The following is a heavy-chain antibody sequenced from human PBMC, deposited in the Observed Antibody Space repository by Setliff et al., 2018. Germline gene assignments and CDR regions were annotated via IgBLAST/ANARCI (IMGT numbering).Heavy chain of an antibody. CDR3: ARATGFFYVDA. CDR2: IYTTWST. D-gene: IGHD3-3*01. Sequence: PSETLSLTCSVSGGSVGSDFSYWTWIRQPAGKGLEWIGQIYTTWSTNYNPSLKSRVTISLDASKNQFFLRLTSVTAADTAVYYCARATGFFYVDAWGKGTTVTVSS. J-gene: IGHJ6*03. V-gene: IGHV4-61*09. CDR1: GGSVGSDFSY.